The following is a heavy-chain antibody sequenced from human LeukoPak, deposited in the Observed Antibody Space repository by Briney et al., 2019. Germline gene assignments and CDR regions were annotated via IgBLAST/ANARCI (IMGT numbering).Heavy chain of an antibody. D-gene: IGHD4-17*01. Sequence: ASVKVSCKASGYTFTRYYMHWVRQAPGQRLEWMGGIKPNSGGPHYAQKLPGRLTMTRDTSISTADMELSRRRSHDTAVHYCARLRKATVTTAALDIWGQGPMVTVS. V-gene: IGHV1-2*02. J-gene: IGHJ3*02. CDR1: GYTFTRYY. CDR2: IKPNSGGP. CDR3: ARLRKATVTTAALDI.